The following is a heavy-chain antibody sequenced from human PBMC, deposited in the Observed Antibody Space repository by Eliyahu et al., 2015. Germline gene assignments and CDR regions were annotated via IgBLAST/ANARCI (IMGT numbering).Heavy chain of an antibody. V-gene: IGHV4-39*01. CDR1: GDSISSSSDY. Sequence: QVQLQESGPGLVKPSETLSLTCXVSGDSISSSSDYWGWIRQPPGKGLEWIGXWFYSGNTYYNSSLKSRVTISVDTSKNQFSLKLTSVTATDTAVYYCARNTKGKYTSSWYFDYWGQGILVTVSS. CDR2: WFYSGNT. D-gene: IGHD6-13*01. CDR3: ARNTKGKYTSSWYFDY. J-gene: IGHJ4*02.